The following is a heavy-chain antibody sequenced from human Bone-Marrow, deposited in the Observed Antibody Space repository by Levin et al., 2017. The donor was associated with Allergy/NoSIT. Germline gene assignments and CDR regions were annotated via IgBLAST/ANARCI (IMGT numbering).Heavy chain of an antibody. V-gene: IGHV3-23*01. Sequence: SCAASGFTFSSYAMSWVRQAPGKGLEWVSAISGSGGSTYYADSVKGRFTISRDNSKNTLYLQMNSLRAEDTAVYYCAKWEVPAGPSDYWGQGTLVTVSS. D-gene: IGHD2-2*01. CDR1: GFTFSSYA. CDR2: ISGSGGST. J-gene: IGHJ4*02. CDR3: AKWEVPAGPSDY.